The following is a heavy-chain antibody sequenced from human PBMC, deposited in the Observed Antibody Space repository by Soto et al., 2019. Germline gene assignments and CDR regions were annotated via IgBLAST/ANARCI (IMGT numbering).Heavy chain of an antibody. Sequence: SETLSLTCTVSGGSISSGDYYWSWIRQPPGKGLEWIGYIYYSGSTYYNPSLKSRVTISVDTSKNQFSLKLSSVTAADTAVYYCARKDYGGDYFDYWGQGTLVTVSS. CDR1: GGSISSGDYY. CDR3: ARKDYGGDYFDY. J-gene: IGHJ4*02. D-gene: IGHD4-17*01. V-gene: IGHV4-30-4*01. CDR2: IYYSGST.